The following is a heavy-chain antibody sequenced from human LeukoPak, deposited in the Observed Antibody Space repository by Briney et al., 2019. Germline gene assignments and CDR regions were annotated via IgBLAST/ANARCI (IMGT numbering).Heavy chain of an antibody. D-gene: IGHD3-3*01. Sequence: SCKASGGTFSSYAMSWVRQAPGKGLEWVSAISGSGGSTYYADSVKGRFTISRDNSKNTLYLQMNSLRAEDTAVYYCAKESYYDFWSGYYIPADYYYGMDVWGQGTTVTVSS. CDR3: AKESYYDFWSGYYIPADYYYGMDV. J-gene: IGHJ6*02. CDR2: ISGSGGST. V-gene: IGHV3-23*01. CDR1: GGTFSSYA.